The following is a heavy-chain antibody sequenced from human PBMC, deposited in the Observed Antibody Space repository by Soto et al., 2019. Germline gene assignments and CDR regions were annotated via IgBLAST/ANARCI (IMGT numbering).Heavy chain of an antibody. Sequence: QVQLVESGGGVVQPGRSLKLSCAASGFTFSTYAMHWVRQAPGKGLEWVAVIWYDGTIKYYADYVKGRFTISRDNSKNTLYLQMNSLRAEDTAVYYCAKDRWARTLTDWGQGTLVTVSS. V-gene: IGHV3-33*06. CDR1: GFTFSTYA. CDR3: AKDRWARTLTD. CDR2: IWYDGTIK. J-gene: IGHJ4*02.